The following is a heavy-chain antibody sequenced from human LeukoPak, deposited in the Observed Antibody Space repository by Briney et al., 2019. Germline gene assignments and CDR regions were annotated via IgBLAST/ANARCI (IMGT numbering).Heavy chain of an antibody. J-gene: IGHJ6*02. CDR2: IYYSGST. V-gene: IGHV4-59*12. D-gene: IGHD6-13*01. CDR3: ARDRSSWRYYYYYYGMDV. CDR1: GGSISSYY. Sequence: SETLSLTCTVSGGSISSYYWSWIRQPPGKGLEWIGYIYYSGSTNYNPSLKSRVTISVDTSKNQFSLKLSSVTAADTAVYYCARDRSSWRYYYYYYGMDVWGQGTTVTVSS.